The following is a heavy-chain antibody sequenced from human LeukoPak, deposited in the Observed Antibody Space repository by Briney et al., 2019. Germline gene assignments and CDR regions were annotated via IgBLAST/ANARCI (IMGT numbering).Heavy chain of an antibody. CDR3: ARGIAFDI. V-gene: IGHV4-61*02. CDR1: GGSISSGSYY. J-gene: IGHJ3*02. CDR2: IYTSGST. Sequence: KPSQTLSLTCTVSGGSISSGSYYLSWIRQPAGKGLEWIGRIYTSGSTNYNPSLKSRVTISVDTSKNQFSLKLSSVTAADTAVYYCARGIAFDIWGQGTMVTVSS.